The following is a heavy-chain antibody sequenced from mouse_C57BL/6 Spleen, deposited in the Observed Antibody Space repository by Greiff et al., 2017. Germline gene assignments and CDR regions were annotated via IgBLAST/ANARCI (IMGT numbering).Heavy chain of an antibody. CDR3: TRSPTGTWFAY. J-gene: IGHJ3*01. D-gene: IGHD4-1*02. CDR2: ISSGGDYI. CDR1: GFTFSSYA. V-gene: IGHV5-9-1*02. Sequence: DVQLVESGEGLVKPGGSLKLSCAASGFTFSSYAMSWVRQTPEKRLEWVAYISSGGDYIYYADTVKGRFTIYRDNARNTLYLQMSSLKSEDTAMYYCTRSPTGTWFAYWGQGTLVTVSA.